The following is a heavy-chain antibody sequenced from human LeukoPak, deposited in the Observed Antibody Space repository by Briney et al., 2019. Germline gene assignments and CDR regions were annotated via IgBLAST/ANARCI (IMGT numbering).Heavy chain of an antibody. V-gene: IGHV3-7*01. D-gene: IGHD1-7*01. J-gene: IGHJ4*02. CDR3: ARWEIRGTAHQLDY. CDR1: GFTLSNHW. CDR2: IKEDGSQK. Sequence: GGSLRLTCAASGFTLSNHWMSWVRQAPGKGLEWVANIKEDGSQKYYLDSVKGRFTISRDNAKNSMYLQMNSLRAEDTAVYYCARWEIRGTAHQLDYWGQGTLVTVSS.